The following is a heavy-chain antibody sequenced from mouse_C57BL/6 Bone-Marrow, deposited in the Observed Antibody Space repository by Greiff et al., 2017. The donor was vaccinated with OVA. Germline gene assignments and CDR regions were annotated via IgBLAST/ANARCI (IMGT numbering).Heavy chain of an antibody. J-gene: IGHJ2*01. Sequence: QVQLKQSGAELVRPGASVKLSCKASGYTFTDYYINWVKQRPGQGLEWIARIYPGSGNTYYNEKFKGKATLTAEKSSSTAYMQLSSLTSEDSAVYFCARRDSRVYYFDYWGQGTTLTVSS. CDR2: IYPGSGNT. D-gene: IGHD2-12*01. CDR1: GYTFTDYY. V-gene: IGHV1-76*01. CDR3: ARRDSRVYYFDY.